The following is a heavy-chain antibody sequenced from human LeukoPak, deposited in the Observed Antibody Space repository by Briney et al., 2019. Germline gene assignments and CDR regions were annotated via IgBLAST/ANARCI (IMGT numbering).Heavy chain of an antibody. Sequence: PSETLTLTCTVSGGSISSYYWSWIRQPPGKGLEWIGYIYYSGSTNYNPSLKSRVTISVDTSKNQFSLKLTSVTAADTAVYYRARDRGGPNPWFDPWGQGTLVTVSS. CDR1: GGSISSYY. V-gene: IGHV4-59*01. D-gene: IGHD3-10*01. CDR3: ARDRGGPNPWFDP. J-gene: IGHJ5*02. CDR2: IYYSGST.